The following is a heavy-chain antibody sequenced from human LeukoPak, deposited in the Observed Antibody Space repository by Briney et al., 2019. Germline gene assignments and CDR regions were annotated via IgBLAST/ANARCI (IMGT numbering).Heavy chain of an antibody. CDR3: ARHAEYNSGWHFYLDH. V-gene: IGHV4-39*01. Sequence: SETLSLTCTVSGVSTTNGIYYWPWIRQPPGKGLEWIGSVHNVGSTYYNLSLRSRATMSIDTSKNQFSLRLNSVTAADTAVYYCARHAEYNSGWHFYLDHWGQGILVTVSS. D-gene: IGHD6-19*01. CDR1: GVSTTNGIYY. J-gene: IGHJ4*02. CDR2: VHNVGST.